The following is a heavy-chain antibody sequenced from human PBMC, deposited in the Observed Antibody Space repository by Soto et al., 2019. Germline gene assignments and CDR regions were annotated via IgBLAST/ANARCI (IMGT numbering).Heavy chain of an antibody. V-gene: IGHV3-73*02. CDR2: IRSKRNNYAT. Sequence: EVQLVESGGGLVQSGGSLKLSCAASGFTFSESAMHWVRQASGKGLEWVGRIRSKRNNYATTYGASVKGRFTISRDDSKNTAFLQLNSLKTEATAVYYCIRFRGTAGWYFDLWGRGALVTVSS. J-gene: IGHJ2*01. CDR1: GFTFSESA. CDR3: IRFRGTAGWYFDL. D-gene: IGHD6-19*01.